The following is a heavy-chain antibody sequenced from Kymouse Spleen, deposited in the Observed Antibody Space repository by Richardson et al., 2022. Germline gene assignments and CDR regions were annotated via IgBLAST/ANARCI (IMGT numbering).Heavy chain of an antibody. D-gene: IGHD5-12*01. CDR3: TRLDIVATIRDYYYYGMDV. CDR1: GFTFSGSA. V-gene: IGHV3-73*02. CDR2: IRSKANSYAT. Sequence: EVQLVESGGGLVQPGGSLKLSCAASGFTFSGSAMHWVRQASGKGLEWVGRIRSKANSYATAYAASVKGRFTISRDDSKNTAYLQMNSLKTEDTAVYYCTRLDIVATIRDYYYYGMDVWGQGTTVTVSS. J-gene: IGHJ6*02.